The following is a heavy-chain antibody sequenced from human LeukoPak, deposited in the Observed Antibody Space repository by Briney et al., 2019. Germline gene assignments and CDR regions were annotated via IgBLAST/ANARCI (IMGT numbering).Heavy chain of an antibody. CDR1: GGSISSYY. CDR2: IYYTGST. J-gene: IGHJ3*02. D-gene: IGHD3-16*02. V-gene: IGHV4-59*08. CDR3: ARHDSSLSFPLDI. Sequence: SETLSLTCTVSGGSISSYYWSWIRQPPGKGLEWIAYIYYTGSTNYNPSLKSRVTISVDTSKNQFSLKLNSVTAADTAMYYCARHDSSLSFPLDIWGQGTMVTVSS.